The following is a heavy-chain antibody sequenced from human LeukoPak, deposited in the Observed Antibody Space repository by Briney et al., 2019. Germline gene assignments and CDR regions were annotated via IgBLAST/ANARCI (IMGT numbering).Heavy chain of an antibody. V-gene: IGHV3-23*01. CDR1: GYSLSTYG. CDR3: AKDHGTAVAGFYY. Sequence: GASLRLSCAASGYSLSTYGVSWVRQPPGKGLEWVSGITGTGGSTYYADSVKGRFTVSRDTSKNTLYLQMNSLRAEDTAIYYCAKDHGTAVAGFYYWGQGTLVTVSS. CDR2: ITGTGGST. D-gene: IGHD6-19*01. J-gene: IGHJ4*02.